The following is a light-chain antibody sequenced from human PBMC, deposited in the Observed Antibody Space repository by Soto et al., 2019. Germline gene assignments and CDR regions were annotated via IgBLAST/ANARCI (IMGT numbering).Light chain of an antibody. V-gene: IGLV2-14*03. CDR3: ISDIPSTTTPWV. CDR2: DVN. J-gene: IGLJ3*02. Sequence: QSALTQPASVSGSPGQSITISCIGTNTDVGGYDRVSWYQHHPGKAPKMLIFDVNNHPSGISDRFSGSKSGDTASLTISGLQAEDGADYYCISDIPSTTTPWVFGGGTKLNVL. CDR1: NTDVGGYDR.